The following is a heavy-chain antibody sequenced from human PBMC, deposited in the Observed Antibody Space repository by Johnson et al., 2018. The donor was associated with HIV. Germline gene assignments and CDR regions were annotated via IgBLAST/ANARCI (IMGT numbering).Heavy chain of an antibody. D-gene: IGHD5-12*01. J-gene: IGHJ3*02. V-gene: IGHV3-64*01. CDR1: GFTFGDYP. CDR2: ISSNGGST. CDR3: ARERPGSGYDWGDAFDI. Sequence: VQLVESGGGFVQPGRSLRLSCTTSGFTFGDYPMSWFRQAPGKGLEYVSAISSNGGSTYYANSVKGRFTISRDNSKNTLYLQMNSLRAGDTAVYYCARERPGSGYDWGDAFDIWGQGTMVTVSS.